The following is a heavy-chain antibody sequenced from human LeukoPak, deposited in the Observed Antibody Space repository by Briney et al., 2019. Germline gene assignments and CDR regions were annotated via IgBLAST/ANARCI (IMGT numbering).Heavy chain of an antibody. V-gene: IGHV3-53*01. CDR1: GLASSSNY. D-gene: IGHD1-26*01. Sequence: GGGRRLSGGASGLASSSNYMGGVRQAPRKGLERVSVIYSGGSTYYADSVKGRFTISRDNSKNTLYLQMNSLRAEDTAVYYCARGSGSYYIDYWGQGTLVTVSS. CDR2: IYSGGST. CDR3: ARGSGSYYIDY. J-gene: IGHJ4*02.